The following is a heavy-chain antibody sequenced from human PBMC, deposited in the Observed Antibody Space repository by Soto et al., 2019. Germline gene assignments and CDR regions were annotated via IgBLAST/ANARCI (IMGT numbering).Heavy chain of an antibody. CDR1: GGSISSYY. V-gene: IGHV4-59*01. CDR2: IYYSGST. CDR3: VRKPPGVELHWFDP. Sequence: SETLSLTCTVSGGSISSYYWSWIRQPPGKGLEWIGYIYYSGSTNYNPSLKSRVTISVDTSKNQFSLKLSSVTAADTAVYYCVRKPPGVELHWFDPWGQGTLVTVSS. J-gene: IGHJ5*02. D-gene: IGHD1-7*01.